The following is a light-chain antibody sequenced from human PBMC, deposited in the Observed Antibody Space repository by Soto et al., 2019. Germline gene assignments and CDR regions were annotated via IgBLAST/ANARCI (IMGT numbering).Light chain of an antibody. CDR1: QSVSSY. CDR2: DAS. J-gene: IGKJ4*01. Sequence: EIVLPQSPATLSLSPGERATLACRASQSVSSYLAWYQQKPGQAPRLLIYDASNRATGIPARFSGSGSGTAFTLTISSLEPEDVAVYYCQQRSYWPNTFGGGTKVEIK. CDR3: QQRSYWPNT. V-gene: IGKV3-11*01.